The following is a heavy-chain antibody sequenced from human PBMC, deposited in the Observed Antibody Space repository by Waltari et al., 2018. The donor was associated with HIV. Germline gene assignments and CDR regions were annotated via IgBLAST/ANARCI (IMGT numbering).Heavy chain of an antibody. V-gene: IGHV3-53*01. D-gene: IGHD2-2*01. CDR3: ARALTRGLWDS. J-gene: IGHJ4*02. CDR1: GFSVSDNY. CDR2: VYLGGST. Sequence: GSLSLSCAASGFSVSDNYMSWVRQAPGKRPEWVSVVYLGGSTDYADSVRGRFTTSRDESKNMLYLQMNSLRAEDTAVYYCARALTRGLWDSWGQGTLVSVSS.